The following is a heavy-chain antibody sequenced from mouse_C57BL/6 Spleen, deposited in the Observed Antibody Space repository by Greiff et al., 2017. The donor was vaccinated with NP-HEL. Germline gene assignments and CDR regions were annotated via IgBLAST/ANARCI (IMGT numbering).Heavy chain of an antibody. J-gene: IGHJ3*01. Sequence: QVQLQQPGTELVKPGASVKLSCKASGYTFTSYWMHWVKQRPGQGLEWIGNINPSTGGTNYNEKFKSKAPLTVDKSSSTAYMQLSSLTSEDSAVYYCARPIYYDLAWFAYWGQGTLVTVSA. CDR1: GYTFTSYW. D-gene: IGHD2-4*01. V-gene: IGHV1-53*01. CDR2: INPSTGGT. CDR3: ARPIYYDLAWFAY.